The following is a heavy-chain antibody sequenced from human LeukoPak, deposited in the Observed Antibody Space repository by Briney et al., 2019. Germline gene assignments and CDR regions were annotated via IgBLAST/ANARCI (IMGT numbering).Heavy chain of an antibody. D-gene: IGHD6-19*01. CDR2: ISYDGSNK. CDR3: AKDKAVAEAGPLDY. CDR1: GFTFSSYG. V-gene: IGHV3-30*18. J-gene: IGHJ4*02. Sequence: GGSLRLSCAASGFTFSSYGMHWVRQAPGKGLEWVAVISYDGSNKYYADSVKGRFTISRDNSKNTLYLQMNSLRAEDTAVYYCAKDKAVAEAGPLDYWGQGTLVTVSS.